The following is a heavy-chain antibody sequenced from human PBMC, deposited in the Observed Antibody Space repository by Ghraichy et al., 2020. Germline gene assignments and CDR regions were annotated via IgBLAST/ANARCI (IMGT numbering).Heavy chain of an antibody. V-gene: IGHV3-30*04. CDR2: ISYDGSNK. Sequence: GGSRRLSCAASGFTFSSYAMHWVRQAPGKGLEWVAVISYDGSNKYYADSVKGRFTISRDNSKNTLYLQMNSLRAEDTAVYYCARGRGVGADYYYYYGMDVWGQGTTVTVSS. CDR3: ARGRGVGADYYYYYGMDV. D-gene: IGHD1-26*01. CDR1: GFTFSSYA. J-gene: IGHJ6*02.